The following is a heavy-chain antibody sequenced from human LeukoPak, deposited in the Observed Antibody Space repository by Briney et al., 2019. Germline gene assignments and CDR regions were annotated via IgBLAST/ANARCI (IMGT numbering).Heavy chain of an antibody. CDR3: ATGGEWRDY. CDR2: TKEDGSDK. J-gene: IGHJ4*02. CDR1: GFTFSNSW. Sequence: GGSLRLSCAASGFTFSNSWMSWVRQAPGKGLEWVVNTKEDGSDKYYVESVKGRFSISRDNAKNSLFLQMRSLRVEDTAVYCCATGGEWRDYWGQGTLVTVSS. D-gene: IGHD3-3*01. V-gene: IGHV3-7*01.